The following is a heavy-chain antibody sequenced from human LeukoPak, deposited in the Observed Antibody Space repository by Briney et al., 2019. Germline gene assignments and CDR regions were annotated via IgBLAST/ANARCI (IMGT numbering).Heavy chain of an antibody. CDR2: IYYSGST. CDR1: GGSISSYY. CDR3: ARAPTIFGVVNAFDI. V-gene: IGHV4-59*01. D-gene: IGHD3-3*01. Sequence: SETLSLTCTVSGGSISSYYWSWIRQPPGKGLEWIGYIYYSGSTNYNPSLKSRVTISVDTSKNQFSLELSSVTAADTAVYYCARAPTIFGVVNAFDIWGQGTMVTVSS. J-gene: IGHJ3*02.